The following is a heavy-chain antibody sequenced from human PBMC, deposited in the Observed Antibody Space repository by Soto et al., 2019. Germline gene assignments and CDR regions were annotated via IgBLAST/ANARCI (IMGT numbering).Heavy chain of an antibody. J-gene: IGHJ4*02. CDR2: INRDGSST. V-gene: IGHV3-74*01. Sequence: EVQLVESGGVLVQPGGSLRLACAASGFTFSSYWMHWVRQAPGQGLVWVSRINRDGSSTSYADSVKGRFTISRDNAKNSLYLQTNTLSAEDTAVYYWARGGVGRYCSSTSCYTWVFGSWGQGTLVTVSS. D-gene: IGHD2-2*02. CDR3: ARGGVGRYCSSTSCYTWVFGS. CDR1: GFTFSSYW.